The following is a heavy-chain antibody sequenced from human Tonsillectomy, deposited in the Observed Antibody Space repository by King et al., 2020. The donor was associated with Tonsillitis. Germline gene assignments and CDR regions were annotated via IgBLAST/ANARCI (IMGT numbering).Heavy chain of an antibody. D-gene: IGHD2-15*01. V-gene: IGHV1-46*03. J-gene: IGHJ6*02. Sequence: QLVQSGAEVKKPGASVKLSCKASGYTFTFTYYHMHWVRQAPGQGLEWLGVINPAGGGPTYAQRVQGRVTMTRDTSASTVYLEMSSLRSEDTAMYYCTRALRPDIEGIRDTYYGLDVWGQGTTVTVSS. CDR3: TRALRPDIEGIRDTYYGLDV. CDR1: GYTFTFTYY. CDR2: INPAGGGP.